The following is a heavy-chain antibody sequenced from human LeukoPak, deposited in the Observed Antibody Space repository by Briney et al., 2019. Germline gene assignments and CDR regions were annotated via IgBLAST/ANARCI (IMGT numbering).Heavy chain of an antibody. V-gene: IGHV3-48*01. J-gene: IGHJ5*02. D-gene: IGHD3-10*02. CDR2: ISSTGGTI. CDR3: ARDFVRGRDHKNWFDP. Sequence: PGGSLRLSCAASGFTFRNYLMNWVRQAPGKGLEWVSFISSTGGTIYYADSVKGRFTISRDNGKNSLLLQMNSLRAEDTAVYYCARDFVRGRDHKNWFDPWGQGTLVTVSS. CDR1: GFTFRNYL.